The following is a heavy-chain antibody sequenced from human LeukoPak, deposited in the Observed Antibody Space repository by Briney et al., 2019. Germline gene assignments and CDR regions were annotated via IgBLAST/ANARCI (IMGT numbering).Heavy chain of an antibody. CDR2: ISYDGSNK. V-gene: IGHV3-30-3*01. J-gene: IGHJ4*02. D-gene: IGHD6-6*01. CDR3: ASLSIAARPPQDY. CDR1: GFTFSSYA. Sequence: GGSLRLSCAASGFTFSSYAMHWVRQAPGKGLEWVAVISYDGSNKYYADSVKGRFTISRDNSKNTLYLQMNSLRAEDTAVYYCASLSIAARPPQDYWGQGTLVTVSS.